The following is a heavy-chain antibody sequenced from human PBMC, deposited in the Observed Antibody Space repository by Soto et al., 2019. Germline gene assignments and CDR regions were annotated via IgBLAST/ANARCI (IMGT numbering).Heavy chain of an antibody. Sequence: SETLSLTCAVPGGSISSINWWNWVRQAPGKGLEWIGEAFHTGGTNYNPSLKSRLTMSIDKSKNSFSLSLSSVTVADTAVYYCARKEYGSGHFEFWGQGIQVTVSS. CDR3: ARKEYGSGHFEF. CDR2: AFHTGGT. D-gene: IGHD3-10*01. J-gene: IGHJ4*02. CDR1: GGSISSINW. V-gene: IGHV4-4*02.